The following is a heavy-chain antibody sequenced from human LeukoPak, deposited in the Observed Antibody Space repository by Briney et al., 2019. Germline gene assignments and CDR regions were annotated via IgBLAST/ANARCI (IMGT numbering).Heavy chain of an antibody. CDR1: GFTFSSYG. D-gene: IGHD4-23*01. V-gene: IGHV3-33*03. CDR2: IWYDGSNQ. CDR3: AKEPNGGGCFDY. Sequence: GRSLRLSCAASGFTFSSYGMHWVRQAPGKGLEWVAVIWYDGSNQFYADSVRDRFTISRDNSKNTLYLQMNSLRAEDTAVYYCAKEPNGGGCFDYWGQGALVTVSS. J-gene: IGHJ4*02.